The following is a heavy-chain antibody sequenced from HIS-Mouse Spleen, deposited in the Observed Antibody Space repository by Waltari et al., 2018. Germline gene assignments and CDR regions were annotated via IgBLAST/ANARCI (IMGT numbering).Heavy chain of an antibody. J-gene: IGHJ2*01. CDR3: AREIPYSSSWYDWYFDL. Sequence: QLQLQESGPGLVKPSETLSLTCTVSGGSISSSSYYWGWIRQPPGKGLEGCGSIYYSGRPDYNPSLNGRVTISVDTSKNQFSLKLSSVTAADTAVYYCAREIPYSSSWYDWYFDLWGRGTLVTVSS. V-gene: IGHV4-39*07. CDR1: GGSISSSSYY. CDR2: IYYSGRP. D-gene: IGHD6-13*01.